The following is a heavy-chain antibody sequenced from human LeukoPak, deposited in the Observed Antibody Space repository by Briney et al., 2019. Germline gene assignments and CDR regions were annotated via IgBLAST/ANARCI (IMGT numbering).Heavy chain of an antibody. D-gene: IGHD1-26*01. V-gene: IGHV4-31*11. Sequence: KASQTLSLTCAVSVGAITMVGYSGRWIRQQPGRGLEWIEYNYHSGSTYYNPSLKSRVTILVDTSKNQFSLKLSSVTAADTAVYYCARVVGATTAVWFDPWGQGTLVTVSS. CDR3: ARVVGATTAVWFDP. CDR2: NYHSGST. J-gene: IGHJ5*02. CDR1: VGAITMVGYS.